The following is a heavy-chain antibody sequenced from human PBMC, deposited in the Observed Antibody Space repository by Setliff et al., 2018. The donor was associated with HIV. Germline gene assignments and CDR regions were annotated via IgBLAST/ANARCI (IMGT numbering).Heavy chain of an antibody. CDR3: ARGLFHEFDL. Sequence: LRLSCEASGFTFRNYWMHWVRQVPGKGLVWVSLSNSDGNSATYADPVRGRFTSSRDNARNTLYLQMNSLRAEDTAMYYCARGLFHEFDLWGRGTLVTVSS. V-gene: IGHV3-74*01. CDR2: SNSDGNSA. CDR1: GFTFRNYW. J-gene: IGHJ2*01. D-gene: IGHD3-10*02.